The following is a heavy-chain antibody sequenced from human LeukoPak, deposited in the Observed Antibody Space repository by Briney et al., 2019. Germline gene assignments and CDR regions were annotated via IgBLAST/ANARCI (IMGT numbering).Heavy chain of an antibody. Sequence: GRSLRLSCAASGFTFRSYAMHWVRQAPGKGLEWVAVISYDGSNKYYADSVKGRFTISRDNSKNTLYLQMNSLRAEDTAVYYCASLTVGATGFDYWGQGTLVTVSS. CDR3: ASLTVGATGFDY. J-gene: IGHJ4*02. V-gene: IGHV3-30*04. CDR2: ISYDGSNK. CDR1: GFTFRSYA. D-gene: IGHD1-26*01.